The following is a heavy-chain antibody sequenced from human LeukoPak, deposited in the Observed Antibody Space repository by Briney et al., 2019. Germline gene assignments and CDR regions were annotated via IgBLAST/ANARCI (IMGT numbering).Heavy chain of an antibody. V-gene: IGHV3-7*03. Sequence: GGSLRLSCAASGFTFSSYRMSWVRQAPGKGLEWVANIKQDGSEKYYVDSVKGRFTIPRDNAKNSLYLQMNSLRAEDTAVYYCARDPLDGMDVWGQGTTVTVSS. CDR1: GFTFSSYR. D-gene: IGHD6-13*01. CDR3: ARDPLDGMDV. CDR2: IKQDGSEK. J-gene: IGHJ6*02.